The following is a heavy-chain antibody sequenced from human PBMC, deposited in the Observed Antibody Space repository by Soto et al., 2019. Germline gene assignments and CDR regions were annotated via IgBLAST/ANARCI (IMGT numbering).Heavy chain of an antibody. CDR1: GGSISSSSYY. Sequence: SVTLSLTCTVSGGSISSSSYYWGWIRQTPGKGLEWIGSIYYSGSTYYNPSLKSRGTISVDTSKNQFSLKLSSVTAADTAVFYCAQHRKVAGTPLFTFEYRGKGTLVTGSS. CDR3: AQHRKVAGTPLFTFEY. J-gene: IGHJ4*02. D-gene: IGHD6-19*01. V-gene: IGHV4-39*01. CDR2: IYYSGST.